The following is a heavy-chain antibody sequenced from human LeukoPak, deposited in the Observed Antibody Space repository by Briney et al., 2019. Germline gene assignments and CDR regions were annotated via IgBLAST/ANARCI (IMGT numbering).Heavy chain of an antibody. CDR2: IYYSGST. CDR1: GGSLLRSSYY. V-gene: IGHV4-39*07. D-gene: IGHD3-22*01. J-gene: IGHJ4*02. Sequence: SETLSLTRIVNGGSLLRSSYYWRWPRHPPGTGLEWLASIYYSGSTYYNPSLRGPVTISLNTPKNQFSLKLNSVTAADTAVYYCARKAPYYSDGSGPLGTYYFDYWGQGTLVTVSS. CDR3: ARKAPYYSDGSGPLGTYYFDY.